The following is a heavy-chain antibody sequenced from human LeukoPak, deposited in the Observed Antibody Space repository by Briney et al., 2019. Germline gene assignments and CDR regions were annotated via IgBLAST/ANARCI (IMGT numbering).Heavy chain of an antibody. CDR3: ARLPLYDYVWGGYRYYFDY. Sequence: SETLSLTCTVSGGSISSSNYYWGWIRQPPGKGLEWIGSIYYSGSTSYNPSLKSRVTISVDTSKNQFSLKLSSVTAADTAVYYCARLPLYDYVWGGYRYYFDYWGQGTLVTVSS. CDR1: GGSISSSNYY. V-gene: IGHV4-39*01. J-gene: IGHJ4*02. CDR2: IYYSGST. D-gene: IGHD3-16*02.